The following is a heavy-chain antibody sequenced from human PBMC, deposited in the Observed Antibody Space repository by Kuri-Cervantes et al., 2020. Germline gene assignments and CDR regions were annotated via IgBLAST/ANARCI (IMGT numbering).Heavy chain of an antibody. V-gene: IGHV3-23*01. CDR2: ISGSGGST. CDR1: GFTFSSYY. CDR3: AKPRDYYGAGLDY. J-gene: IGHJ4*02. D-gene: IGHD3-10*01. Sequence: ETLSLTCAASGFTFSSYYMSWVRQAPGKGLEWVSAISGSGGSTYYADSVKGRFTISRDNSKNTLYLQMNSLRAEDTAVYYCAKPRDYYGAGLDYWGQGTLVTVSS.